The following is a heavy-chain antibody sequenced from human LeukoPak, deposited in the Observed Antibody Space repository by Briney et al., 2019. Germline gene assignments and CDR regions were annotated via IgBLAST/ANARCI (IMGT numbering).Heavy chain of an antibody. D-gene: IGHD4-23*01. CDR2: IYYSGST. CDR1: GGSISSSSYY. V-gene: IGHV4-39*07. CDR3: ARESSTVVQMFDY. J-gene: IGHJ4*02. Sequence: PSETLSLTCTVSGGSISSSSYYWGWIRQPPGKGLEGIGRIYYSGSTYYNPSLTSRVTISVDTSKNQFSLKLSSVTAADTAVYYCARESSTVVQMFDYWGQGTLVTVSS.